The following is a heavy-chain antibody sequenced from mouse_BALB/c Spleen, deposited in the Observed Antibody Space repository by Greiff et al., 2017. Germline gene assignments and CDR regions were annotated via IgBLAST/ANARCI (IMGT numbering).Heavy chain of an antibody. CDR1: GYTFTSYW. J-gene: IGHJ1*01. V-gene: IGHV1-69*02. Sequence: QVQLQQPGAELVRPGASVKLSCKASGYTFTSYWINWVKQRPGQGLEWIGNIYPSDSYTNYNQKFKDKATLTVDKSSSTAYMQLSSPTSEDSAVYYCPRLGSYGRSYGYFDVWGAGTTVTVSS. CDR2: IYPSDSYT. CDR3: PRLGSYGRSYGYFDV. D-gene: IGHD1-1*01.